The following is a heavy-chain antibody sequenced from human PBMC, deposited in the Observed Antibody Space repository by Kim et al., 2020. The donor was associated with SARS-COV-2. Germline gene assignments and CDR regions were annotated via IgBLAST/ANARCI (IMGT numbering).Heavy chain of an antibody. V-gene: IGHV1-69*01. CDR2: A. Sequence: ANYAQKFQGRVTITADESTSTAYMELSSLRSEDTAVYYCARDEWDGVPDPWGQGPLVTVSS. J-gene: IGHJ5*02. CDR3: ARDEWDGVPDP. D-gene: IGHD1-26*01.